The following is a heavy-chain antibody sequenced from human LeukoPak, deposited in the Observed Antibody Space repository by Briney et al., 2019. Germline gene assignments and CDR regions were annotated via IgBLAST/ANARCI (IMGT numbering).Heavy chain of an antibody. CDR3: ARALGYNYGF. CDR2: ISYDGSNK. V-gene: IGHV3-30*04. Sequence: QPGRSLRLSCAASGFTFNNYAIHWVRQAPGKGLEWLAFISYDGSNKQYADSVKGRFTISRDNSKNTVSLQMNSLRGEDTAVYYCARALGYNYGFWGQGTLVTVSS. J-gene: IGHJ4*02. CDR1: GFTFNNYA. D-gene: IGHD5-18*01.